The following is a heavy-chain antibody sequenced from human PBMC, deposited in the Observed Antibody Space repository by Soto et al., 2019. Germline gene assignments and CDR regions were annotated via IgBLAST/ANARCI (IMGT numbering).Heavy chain of an antibody. CDR1: GFTFSSYA. V-gene: IGHV3-23*01. CDR3: ARENLRRSY. J-gene: IGHJ4*02. CDR2: ISGSGGST. D-gene: IGHD1-7*01. Sequence: GGSLRLSCAASGFTFSSYAMSWVRQAPGKGLEWVSAISGSGGSTYYADFLKSRVTISVDTSKNQFSLKLSSVTAADTAVYYCARENLRRSYWGQGTLVTVSS.